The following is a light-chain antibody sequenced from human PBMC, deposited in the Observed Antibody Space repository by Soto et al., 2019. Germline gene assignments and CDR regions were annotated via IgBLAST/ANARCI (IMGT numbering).Light chain of an antibody. V-gene: IGKV3-15*01. Sequence: EIVMTQSPATLSLSPGERATLSCRASQSVSTDLAWYQQKPGQAPRLLIRGASTRATGIPAGFSGSGSGTEFTLSISSLQSEDFAVYYCQHYNNWPITFGQGTRLEI. J-gene: IGKJ5*01. CDR1: QSVSTD. CDR2: GAS. CDR3: QHYNNWPIT.